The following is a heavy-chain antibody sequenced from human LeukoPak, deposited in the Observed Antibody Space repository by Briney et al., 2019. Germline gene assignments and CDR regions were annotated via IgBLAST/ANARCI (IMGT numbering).Heavy chain of an antibody. J-gene: IGHJ4*02. Sequence: PGGSLRLSGAASGFTFSNAWMSWVRQAPGKGLEWVGRVKSKPDGGTTDYAAPVKGRFTISRDDSKNTLYLQMNSLKTEDTAVYYCTTEVGASSSTDYWGQGTLVTVSS. V-gene: IGHV3-15*01. CDR1: GFTFSNAW. D-gene: IGHD1-26*01. CDR3: TTEVGASSSTDY. CDR2: VKSKPDGGTT.